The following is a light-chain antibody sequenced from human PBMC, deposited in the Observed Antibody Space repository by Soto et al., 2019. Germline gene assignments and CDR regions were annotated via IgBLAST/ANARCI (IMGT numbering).Light chain of an antibody. Sequence: EIVMTQSPATLSVSPGERATLSCRASQSVSSNFAWYQQKPGQAPRLLIYRASTRATGIPARFSGSGSGTEFTLTISSLQSEDFEVYSGQQFNNWPPWTFGQGNKVEFK. V-gene: IGKV3-15*01. CDR1: QSVSSN. CDR3: QQFNNWPPWT. J-gene: IGKJ1*01. CDR2: RAS.